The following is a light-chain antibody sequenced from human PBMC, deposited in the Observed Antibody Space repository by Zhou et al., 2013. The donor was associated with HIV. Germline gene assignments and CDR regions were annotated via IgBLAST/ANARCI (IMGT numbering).Light chain of an antibody. CDR1: QSISTY. V-gene: IGKV1-39*01. Sequence: DIQMTQSPSSLSASVGDRVTISCRASQSISTYLNWYQYKPGKAPKLLIFAASRLQSWVPSRFSGSGSGTDFTLTISSLQPEDFATYYCQQGYTTPLIFGGGTKVESK. J-gene: IGKJ4*01. CDR3: QQGYTTPLI. CDR2: AAS.